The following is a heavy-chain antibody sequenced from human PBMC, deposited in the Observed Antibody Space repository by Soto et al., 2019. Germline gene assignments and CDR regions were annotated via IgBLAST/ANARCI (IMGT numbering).Heavy chain of an antibody. CDR1: GGSFSGYY. D-gene: IGHD3-10*01. J-gene: IGHJ4*02. Sequence: PSETLSLTCAVDGGSFSGYYLSWIRQPPGKGLEWIGEINHSGSTNYNPSLKSRVTISVDTSKNQFSLKLSSVTAADTAVYYCARGKLLWFGELLSPFDYWGQGTLVTVSS. CDR3: ARGKLLWFGELLSPFDY. CDR2: INHSGST. V-gene: IGHV4-34*01.